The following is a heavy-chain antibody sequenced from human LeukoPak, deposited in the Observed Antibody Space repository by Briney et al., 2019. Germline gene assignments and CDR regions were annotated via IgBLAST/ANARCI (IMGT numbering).Heavy chain of an antibody. J-gene: IGHJ4*02. D-gene: IGHD2-2*01. CDR3: ARGLGRYCSSTSCSFDY. Sequence: PGGSLRLSCAASGFTFDDFGMSWVRQAPGKGLEWVSGINWNGGSTDSTDSVKGRFTISRDNAKNSLYLQMHSLRAEDTAVYYCARGLGRYCSSTSCSFDYWGQGTLVTVAS. CDR1: GFTFDDFG. V-gene: IGHV3-20*04. CDR2: INWNGGST.